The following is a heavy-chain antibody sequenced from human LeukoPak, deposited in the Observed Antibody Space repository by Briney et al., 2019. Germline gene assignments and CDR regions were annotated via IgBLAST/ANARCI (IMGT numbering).Heavy chain of an antibody. CDR1: GFTFSSYS. Sequence: GSLRLSFAASGFTFSSYSMNWVRQAPGKGLEWVSYISSSSSTIYYADSVKGRFTISRDNAKNSLYLQMNSLRAEDTAVYYCARDFGYVGYYMDVWGKGTTVTVSS. V-gene: IGHV3-48*01. CDR2: ISSSSSTI. J-gene: IGHJ6*03. CDR3: ARDFGYVGYYMDV. D-gene: IGHD5-12*01.